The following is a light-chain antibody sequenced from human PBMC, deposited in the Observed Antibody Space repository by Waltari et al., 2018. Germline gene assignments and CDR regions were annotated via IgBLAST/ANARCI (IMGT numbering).Light chain of an antibody. Sequence: YELTQPPSVSVSPGQTARITCSGHELPTKYAYWFQQKSGKAPRLVMYEDTKRPSGIPERFSGSSSGTVATLTISGAQVDDEADYYCYSSDSTGLRVFGGGTTVVVL. CDR2: EDT. CDR3: YSSDSTGLRV. V-gene: IGLV3-10*01. CDR1: ELPTKY. J-gene: IGLJ1*01.